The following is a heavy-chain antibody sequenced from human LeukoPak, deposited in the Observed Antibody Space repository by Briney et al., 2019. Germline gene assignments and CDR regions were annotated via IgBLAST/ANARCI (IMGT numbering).Heavy chain of an antibody. V-gene: IGHV4-34*01. CDR1: GGSFSDYY. D-gene: IGHD5-18*01. CDR3: DWSRTGLGAYATKNYYHMDV. Sequence: SETLSLTCAVYGGSFSDYYWSWIRQPPGKGLEWIGEINPSGSTNYSPSLKSRVTISVDTSKNQFSQKPSFCARVGYTYVINDWSRTGLGAYATKNYYHMDVWDKGTTVTVSS. J-gene: IGHJ6*03. CDR2: INPSGST.